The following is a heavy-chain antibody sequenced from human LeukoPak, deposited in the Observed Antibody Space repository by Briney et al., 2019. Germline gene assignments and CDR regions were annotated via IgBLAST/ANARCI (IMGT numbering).Heavy chain of an antibody. CDR1: GGSFSGYY. J-gene: IGHJ5*02. CDR2: INHSGRT. Sequence: SETLSLTCAVYGGSFSGYYWGWIRQPPGKGLEWIGEINHSGRTTYNPSLKRRVTISVDTSKNQFSLKLSSVTAADTAVYYCARGRRGVVVPAAIRKGNWFDPWGQGTLVTVSS. CDR3: ARGRRGVVVPAAIRKGNWFDP. V-gene: IGHV4-34*01. D-gene: IGHD2-2*02.